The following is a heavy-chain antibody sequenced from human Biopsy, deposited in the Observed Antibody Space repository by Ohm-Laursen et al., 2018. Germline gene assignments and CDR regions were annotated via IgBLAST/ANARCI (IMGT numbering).Heavy chain of an antibody. D-gene: IGHD5-12*01. Sequence: TLSLTCTVSGVSINGGRYYWNWIRHHPGKSLEWIGNIFYSANTYYNPPLKSRVTISVDTSKNQFSLKLSSVTAADTAVYYCARLGSGDYFPTFFDFWGQGALVTVSS. CDR3: ARLGSGDYFPTFFDF. V-gene: IGHV4-31*03. CDR1: GVSINGGRYY. CDR2: IFYSANT. J-gene: IGHJ4*02.